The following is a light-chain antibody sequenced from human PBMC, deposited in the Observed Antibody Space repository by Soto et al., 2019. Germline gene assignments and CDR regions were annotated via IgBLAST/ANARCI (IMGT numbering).Light chain of an antibody. CDR2: KAS. V-gene: IGKV1-5*03. CDR1: QSIGSW. CDR3: QQYNTYPST. Sequence: DNQMTQSPSTLSASVVDSVTITCRASQSIGSWLAWYKQTPGEAPKLLIYKASTLQSGVPSRFSGSGSGTEFTLTISSLQPDDFATYYCQQYNTYPSTFGQGTKLDIK. J-gene: IGKJ2*01.